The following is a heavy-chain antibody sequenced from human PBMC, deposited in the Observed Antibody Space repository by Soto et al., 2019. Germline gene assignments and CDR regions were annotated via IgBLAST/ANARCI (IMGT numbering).Heavy chain of an antibody. J-gene: IGHJ6*02. CDR2: MNHNSGNT. D-gene: IGHD3-9*01. CDR3: ASNYDILTGYPSAYDYYGMDV. Sequence: QVQLVQSGAEVKKPGASVKVSCKASGYTFTSYDINWVRQATGQGLEWMGWMNHNSGNTGYAQKFQGRVTMTRNTSISTAYMDPSSVRTEDKLVYYCASNYDILTGYPSAYDYYGMDVWGQGTTVTVSS. CDR1: GYTFTSYD. V-gene: IGHV1-8*01.